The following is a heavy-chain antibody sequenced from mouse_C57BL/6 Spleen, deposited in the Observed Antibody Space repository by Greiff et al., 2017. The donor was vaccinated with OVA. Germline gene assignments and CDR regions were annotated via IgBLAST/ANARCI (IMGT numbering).Heavy chain of an antibody. D-gene: IGHD1-1*01. CDR2: ISYDGSN. CDR3: ARVHYGSSYTLYAMDY. V-gene: IGHV3-6*01. CDR1: GYSITSGYY. Sequence: EVQVVESGPGLVKPSQSLSLTCSVTGYSITSGYYWNWIRQFPGNKLEWMGYISYDGSNNYNPSLKNRISITRDTSKNQFFLKLNSVTTEDTATYYCARVHYGSSYTLYAMDYWGQGTSVTVSS. J-gene: IGHJ4*01.